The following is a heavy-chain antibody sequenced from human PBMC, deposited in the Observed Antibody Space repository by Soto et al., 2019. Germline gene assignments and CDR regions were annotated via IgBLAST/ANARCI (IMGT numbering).Heavy chain of an antibody. CDR3: AKVVYSGSYYGIDY. Sequence: QVQLVESGGSVVQPGRSLRLSCAASGFTFSSYAMHWVRQAPGKGLEWVAVISYEGSKKYYADSVKGRLTISRDNSKNTLSLQMDSLRAEDTAVYYCAKVVYSGSYYGIDYWGQGTLVTVSS. J-gene: IGHJ4*02. V-gene: IGHV3-30*18. CDR2: ISYEGSKK. CDR1: GFTFSSYA. D-gene: IGHD1-26*01.